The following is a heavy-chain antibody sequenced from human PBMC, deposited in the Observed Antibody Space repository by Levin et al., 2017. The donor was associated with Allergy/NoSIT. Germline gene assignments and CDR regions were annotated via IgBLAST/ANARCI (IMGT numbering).Heavy chain of an antibody. CDR3: THCFQDDSGWYGAFDY. Sequence: MAGGSLRLSCAASGFTFSNAWMSWVRQAPGKGLEWVGRIKSKTNGGGTDYAAPVKDRFTISRDDSENMLYLQINSLKTEDTAVYYCTHCFQDDSGWYGAFDYWGQGTLVTVSS. CDR2: IKSKTNGGGT. J-gene: IGHJ4*02. CDR1: GFTFSNAW. D-gene: IGHD6-19*01. V-gene: IGHV3-15*01.